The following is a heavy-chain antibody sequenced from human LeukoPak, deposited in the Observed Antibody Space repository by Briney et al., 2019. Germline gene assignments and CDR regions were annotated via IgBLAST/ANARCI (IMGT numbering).Heavy chain of an antibody. J-gene: IGHJ4*02. V-gene: IGHV4-39*01. CDR1: GGSISSSSYY. CDR2: IYYSGST. D-gene: IGHD6-19*01. Sequence: KSSETLSLTCTVSGGSISSSSYYWGWIRQPPGKGLEWIGSIYYSGSTYYNPSLKSRVTISVDTSKNQFSLKLSSVTAADTAVYYCARHDESGQWPTTFDYWGQGTLVTVSS. CDR3: ARHDESGQWPTTFDY.